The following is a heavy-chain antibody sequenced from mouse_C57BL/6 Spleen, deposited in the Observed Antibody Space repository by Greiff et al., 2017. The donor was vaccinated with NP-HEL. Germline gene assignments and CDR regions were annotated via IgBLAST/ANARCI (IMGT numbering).Heavy chain of an antibody. CDR1: GYSITSGYY. D-gene: IGHD2-3*01. CDR3: ARGGYDARLDY. Sequence: EVKLQESGPGLVKPSQSLSLTCSVTGYSITSGYYWNWIRQFPGNKLEWMGYISYDGSNNYNPSLKNRISITRDTSKNQFFLKLNSVTTEDTATYYCARGGYDARLDYWGQGTTLTVSS. J-gene: IGHJ2*01. CDR2: ISYDGSN. V-gene: IGHV3-6*01.